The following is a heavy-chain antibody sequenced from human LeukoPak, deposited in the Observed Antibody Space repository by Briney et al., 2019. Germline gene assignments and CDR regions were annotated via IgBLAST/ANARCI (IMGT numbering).Heavy chain of an antibody. Sequence: ASVKVSCKASGGTFSSYAISWVRQAPGQGLEWMGGIIPIFGTANYAQKFQGRVTITTDESTSTAYMELSSLRSEDTAVYYCARGRAAAILYYYYMDVWGKGTTVTVSS. CDR1: GGTFSSYA. J-gene: IGHJ6*03. D-gene: IGHD2-2*01. V-gene: IGHV1-69*05. CDR2: IIPIFGTA. CDR3: ARGRAAAILYYYYMDV.